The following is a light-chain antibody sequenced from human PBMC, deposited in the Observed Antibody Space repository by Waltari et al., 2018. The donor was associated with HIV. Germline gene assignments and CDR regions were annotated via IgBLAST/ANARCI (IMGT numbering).Light chain of an antibody. CDR3: QQYYSSVPLT. CDR2: WAS. CDR1: QSILYSSNNENY. J-gene: IGKJ4*01. Sequence: DIVMTQSPDSLAVSLGARVTINCKSSQSILYSSNNENYLAGYQQKPGQPPKWLIYWASTRESGVPDRFSGSGSGADFTLTISSLQAEDVAVYYCQQYYSSVPLTLGGGTKVEIK. V-gene: IGKV4-1*01.